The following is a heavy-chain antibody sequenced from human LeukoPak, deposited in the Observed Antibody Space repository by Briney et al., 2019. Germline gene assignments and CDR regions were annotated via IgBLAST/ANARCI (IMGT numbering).Heavy chain of an antibody. CDR2: INPNSGGT. V-gene: IGHV1-2*02. D-gene: IGHD6-13*01. J-gene: IGHJ5*02. Sequence: ASVKVSCKASGYTFTGYYMHWVRQAPGQGLEWMGWINPNSGGTNYAQKFQGRVTMTRDTSISTAYMELSRLRSDDTAVYYCARAGDSSSWDNWFDPWGQGTPVTVSS. CDR1: GYTFTGYY. CDR3: ARAGDSSSWDNWFDP.